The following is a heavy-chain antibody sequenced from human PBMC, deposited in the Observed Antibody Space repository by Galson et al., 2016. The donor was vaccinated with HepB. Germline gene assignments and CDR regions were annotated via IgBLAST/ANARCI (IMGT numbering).Heavy chain of an antibody. CDR1: GFSVTTSGVA. Sequence: PALVKPTQTLTLTCTLSGFSVTTSGVAVGWIRQPPGKALEWLAIIYWDDDQRYSPSLKSRLTIPKDTSKNPVVPTMTDMDPVDTATYYWARKERMGDTFDIWGQGTMVTISS. D-gene: IGHD2-8*01. CDR3: ARKERMGDTFDI. CDR2: IYWDDDQ. J-gene: IGHJ3*02. V-gene: IGHV2-5*02.